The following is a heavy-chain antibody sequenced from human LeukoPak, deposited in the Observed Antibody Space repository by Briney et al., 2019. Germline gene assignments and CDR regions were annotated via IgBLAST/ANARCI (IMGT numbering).Heavy chain of an antibody. CDR1: GGSISGSYY. CDR2: IHHTGTT. J-gene: IGHJ4*02. V-gene: IGHV4-39*01. D-gene: IGHD7-27*01. CDR3: ARRLTGSYSDY. Sequence: SETLSLTCTVSGGSISGSYYWGWIRQPPGKGLVWIGTIHHTGTTAYNPSLKSRLTLSEDTSNNQFSLRLSSVTAADTAVYYCARRLTGSYSDYWGQGTLVTVSS.